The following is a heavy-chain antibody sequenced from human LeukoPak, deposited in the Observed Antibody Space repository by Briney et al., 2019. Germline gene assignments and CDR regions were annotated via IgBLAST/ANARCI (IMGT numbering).Heavy chain of an antibody. Sequence: PGGFLRLSCAASGFTFSTYNMNWVRQAPGKGLEWVSSISSSSGHIYYADSVKGRFTISRDNAKNSLYLQMNSLRAEDTAVYYCARPRTEGYDGLLHGMDVWGQGTTVTVSS. V-gene: IGHV3-21*01. CDR1: GFTFSTYN. J-gene: IGHJ6*02. D-gene: IGHD2-15*01. CDR3: ARPRTEGYDGLLHGMDV. CDR2: ISSSSGHI.